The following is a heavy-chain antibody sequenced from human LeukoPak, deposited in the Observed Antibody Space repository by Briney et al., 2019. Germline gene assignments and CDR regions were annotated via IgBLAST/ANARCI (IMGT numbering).Heavy chain of an antibody. CDR2: FDPEDGET. CDR3: ATAVSLRDAFDI. D-gene: IGHD2-8*01. Sequence: ASVKVSCKVSGYTLPVLSMHWVRQAPGKGLEWMGGFDPEDGETIYAQKFQGRVTMTEDTSTDTAYMELSSLRSEDTAVYYCATAVSLRDAFDIWGQGTMVTVSS. CDR1: GYTLPVLS. V-gene: IGHV1-24*01. J-gene: IGHJ3*02.